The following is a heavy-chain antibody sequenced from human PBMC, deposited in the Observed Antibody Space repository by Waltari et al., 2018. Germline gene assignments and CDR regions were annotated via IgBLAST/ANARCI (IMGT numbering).Heavy chain of an antibody. V-gene: IGHV3-48*02. Sequence: EVQLVESGGGLVQTGGSLRLSCAASGFTFRTYIINWVRQAPGKGLEWVSYISSGGRFTISRDNAKKSLYLRMNSLTDEDTAVYYCARGERYFDYWGQGTLVTVSS. CDR3: ARGERYFDY. D-gene: IGHD1-26*01. J-gene: IGHJ4*02. CDR2: ISSG. CDR1: GFTFRTYI.